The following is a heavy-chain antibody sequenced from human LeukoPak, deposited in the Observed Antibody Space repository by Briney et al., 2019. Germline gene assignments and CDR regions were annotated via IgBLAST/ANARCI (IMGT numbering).Heavy chain of an antibody. D-gene: IGHD5-12*01. CDR3: ATPPVGHLVATIIDY. CDR1: GFTFSSYS. J-gene: IGHJ4*02. CDR2: ISSSSSYI. V-gene: IGHV3-21*01. Sequence: GGSLRLSCAASGFTFSSYSMNWVRQAPGKGLEWVSSISSSSSYIYYADSVKGRFTISRDNAKNSLYLQMNSLRAEDMAVYYCATPPVGHLVATIIDYWGQGTLVTVSS.